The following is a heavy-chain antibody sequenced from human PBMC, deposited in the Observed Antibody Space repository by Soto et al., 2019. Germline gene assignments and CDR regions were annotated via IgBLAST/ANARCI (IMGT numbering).Heavy chain of an antibody. V-gene: IGHV5-10-1*01. D-gene: IGHD5-18*01. CDR1: GYNFIGYW. J-gene: IGHJ3*02. Sequence: GESLKISCEGSGYNFIGYWITWVRQMPGKGLEWMGRIDPSDSYTNYSPSFQGHVTISADKSISTAYLQWSSLKASDSTMYYCARRKQQDAFDIWGQGTMVTVSS. CDR3: ARRKQQDAFDI. CDR2: IDPSDSYT.